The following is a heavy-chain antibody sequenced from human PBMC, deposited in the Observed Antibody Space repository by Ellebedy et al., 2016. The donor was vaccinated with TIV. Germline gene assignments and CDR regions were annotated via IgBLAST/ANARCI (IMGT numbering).Heavy chain of an antibody. CDR3: AGEVGAGQINS. CDR1: GFTFSDYG. V-gene: IGHV3-30*03. Sequence: PGGSLRLSCAASGFTFSDYGIHWVRRAPGKGLEWVATISYTGGSQNYADSVKGRFTISRDNSKNTLYLQMNSLRVEDTAVYYCAGEVGAGQINSWGQGTQVTVSS. CDR2: ISYTGGSQ. D-gene: IGHD1-26*01. J-gene: IGHJ4*02.